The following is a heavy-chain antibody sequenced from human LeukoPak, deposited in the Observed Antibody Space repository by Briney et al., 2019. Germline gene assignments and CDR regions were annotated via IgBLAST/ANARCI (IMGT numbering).Heavy chain of an antibody. Sequence: GASVKVSCKASGYTFTSYGISWVRQAPGQGLEWMGWISAYNGNTNYAQKFQGRVTLTTDTSTSTAYMELRSLRSDDTAIYYCARGEVRVVVSEPFDYWGQGTLVTVSS. CDR3: ARGEVRVVVSEPFDY. CDR1: GYTFTSYG. D-gene: IGHD2-21*01. V-gene: IGHV1-18*01. J-gene: IGHJ4*02. CDR2: ISAYNGNT.